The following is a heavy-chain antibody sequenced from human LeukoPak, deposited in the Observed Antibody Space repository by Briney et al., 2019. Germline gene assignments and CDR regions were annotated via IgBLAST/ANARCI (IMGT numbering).Heavy chain of an antibody. V-gene: IGHV3-66*01. J-gene: IGHJ4*02. CDR1: GLTVGFKC. Sequence: GGSLRLSCAASGLTVGFKCMSWVRQAQGKGLEWVSIIYSGGSSYYADSVKGRFTVSRDTSKNTLYLQMNSLRAEDTAVYYCATRPDGNDVPYFDYWGQGTLVTVSS. CDR3: ATRPDGNDVPYFDY. CDR2: IYSGGSS. D-gene: IGHD5-12*01.